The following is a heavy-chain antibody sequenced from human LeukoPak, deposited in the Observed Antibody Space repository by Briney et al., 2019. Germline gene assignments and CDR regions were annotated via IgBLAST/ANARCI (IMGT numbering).Heavy chain of an antibody. J-gene: IGHJ4*02. D-gene: IGHD3-22*01. CDR2: IYYSGST. Sequence: SETLSLTRTVSGGSVSSGSYYWSWIRQPPGKGLEWIGNIYYSGSTNYNPSLKSRVTISVDTSKIQFSLKLSSVTAADTAVYYCASELYYYDSSGYYWFDYWGQGTLVTVSS. V-gene: IGHV4-61*01. CDR1: GGSVSSGSYY. CDR3: ASELYYYDSSGYYWFDY.